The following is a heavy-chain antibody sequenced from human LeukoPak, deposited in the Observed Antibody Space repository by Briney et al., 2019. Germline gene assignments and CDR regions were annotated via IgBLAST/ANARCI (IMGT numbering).Heavy chain of an antibody. D-gene: IGHD6-25*01. CDR1: GFTFSSYW. CDR2: IKQDGSEK. V-gene: IGHV3-7*01. CDR3: ARAYSSEDPGAFDI. J-gene: IGHJ3*02. Sequence: GGSLRLSCAASGFTFSSYWMSWVRQAPGKGLEWVANIKQDGSEKYYVDSVKGRFTISRDNAKNSLYLQMNSLRAEDTAVYYCARAYSSEDPGAFDIWGQGTMVTVSS.